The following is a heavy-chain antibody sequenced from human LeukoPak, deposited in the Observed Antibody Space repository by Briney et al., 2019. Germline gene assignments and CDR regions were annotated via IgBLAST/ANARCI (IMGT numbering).Heavy chain of an antibody. D-gene: IGHD3-3*01. CDR3: ARDGYDFWSGYYLY. CDR1: GFTVSSNY. V-gene: IGHV3-66*02. Sequence: PGGSLRLSCAASGFTVSSNYMSWVRQAPGKGLEWVSVIYSGGSTYYADSVKGRFTISRDNSKNTLYLQMNSLRAEDTAVYHCARDGYDFWSGYYLYWGQGTLVTVSS. CDR2: IYSGGST. J-gene: IGHJ4*02.